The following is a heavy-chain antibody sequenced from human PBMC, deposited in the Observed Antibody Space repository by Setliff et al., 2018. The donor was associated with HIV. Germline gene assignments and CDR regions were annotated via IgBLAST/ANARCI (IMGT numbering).Heavy chain of an antibody. Sequence: HPGGSLRLSCAPSGFSFSNYWMHWVRQAPGEGLVWVSRINSDGSSTSYADSVKGRFTISRDNAKNTLYLQTNSLRAEDAAVYYCARDGFWTGYDIAPFDIWGQGTMVTVSS. D-gene: IGHD3-3*01. CDR3: ARDGFWTGYDIAPFDI. V-gene: IGHV3-74*01. CDR2: INSDGSST. J-gene: IGHJ3*02. CDR1: GFSFSNYW.